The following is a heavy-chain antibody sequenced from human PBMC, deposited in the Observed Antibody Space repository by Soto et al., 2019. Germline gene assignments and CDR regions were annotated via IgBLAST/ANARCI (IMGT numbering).Heavy chain of an antibody. Sequence: QVQLVQSGAEVKRPGASVKVSCKASGYTFTSYGISWVRQAPGQGLEWMGWISANNGNTNYAQKIQGRVTMTTDTSTSTAYMELRSLRSDDTAVYYCARDGRYSGSYGGYYFDYWGQGTLVTVSS. CDR2: ISANNGNT. CDR1: GYTFTSYG. D-gene: IGHD1-26*01. CDR3: ARDGRYSGSYGGYYFDY. V-gene: IGHV1-18*01. J-gene: IGHJ4*02.